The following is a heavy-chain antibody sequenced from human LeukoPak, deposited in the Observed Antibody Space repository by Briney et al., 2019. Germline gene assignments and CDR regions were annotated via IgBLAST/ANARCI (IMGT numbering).Heavy chain of an antibody. Sequence: PGGSLRLSCAASGFTVSSNYMSWVRQAPGKGLEWVSVIYSGGSTYYAGSVKGRFTISRDNSKNTLHLQMNSLRAEDTAVYYCARVQLVSGWYGPSGSGVDYWGQGTLVTVSS. J-gene: IGHJ4*02. CDR2: IYSGGST. V-gene: IGHV3-53*01. CDR1: GFTVSSNY. D-gene: IGHD6-19*01. CDR3: ARVQLVSGWYGPSGSGVDY.